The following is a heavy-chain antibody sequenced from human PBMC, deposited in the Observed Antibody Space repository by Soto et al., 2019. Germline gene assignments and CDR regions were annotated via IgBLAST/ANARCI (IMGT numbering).Heavy chain of an antibody. V-gene: IGHV5-51*01. CDR3: ARQGLYSSGWYDY. CDR2: IYPGDSRT. D-gene: IGHD6-19*01. CDR1: GYSFTTYW. Sequence: GESLKISCKGSGYSFTTYWIAWVRQMPGKGLEWMGIIYPGDSRTTYSPSFQGQVIISADKSISTAYLQWSSLKASDTAMYYCARQGLYSSGWYDYWGQGTLVTVSS. J-gene: IGHJ4*02.